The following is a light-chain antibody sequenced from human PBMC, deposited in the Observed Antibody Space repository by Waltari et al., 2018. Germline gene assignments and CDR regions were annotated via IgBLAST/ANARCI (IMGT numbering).Light chain of an antibody. J-gene: IGLJ3*02. Sequence: QSVLPQPPSVSGAPGQRVTISCPGSGSNIGAGYEVHWYQQLPRAAPKLLIYGSTSRPLGVPARFFGSTSGTSASLAITGLQAEDEADYYCQSYDTSLSVVFGGGTKLTVL. CDR1: GSNIGAGYE. V-gene: IGLV1-40*01. CDR2: GST. CDR3: QSYDTSLSVV.